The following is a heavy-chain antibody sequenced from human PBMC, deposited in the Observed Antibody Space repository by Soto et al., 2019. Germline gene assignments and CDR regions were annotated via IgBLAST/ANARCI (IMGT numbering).Heavy chain of an antibody. CDR1: GFTFTSSA. J-gene: IGHJ6*02. Sequence: PVKVSCKASGFTFTSSAVQWVRQARGQRLEWIGWIVVGSGNTNYAQKIQERVTINRDMYTSTAYMERSSLSSEDTAVYYCARERSVGYCITTTCPKPFYYYAMDVWGQGTTVTVSS. CDR2: IVVGSGNT. V-gene: IGHV1-58*01. CDR3: ARERSVGYCITTTCPKPFYYYAMDV. D-gene: IGHD2-2*01.